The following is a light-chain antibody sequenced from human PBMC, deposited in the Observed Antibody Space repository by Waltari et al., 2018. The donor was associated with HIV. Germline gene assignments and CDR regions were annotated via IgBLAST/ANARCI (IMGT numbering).Light chain of an antibody. CDR3: GTWDSSLSAGV. Sequence: QPVLPQPPSVAAAPGQKVTISCSGSSFNIGNNYVPWYQQHPGTAPKLLIYDNNKRPSGIPDRFSGSKSGSSAPLGITGLQTGDEADYYCGTWDSSLSAGVFGGGTKLTVL. CDR2: DNN. V-gene: IGLV1-51*01. CDR1: SFNIGNNY. J-gene: IGLJ3*02.